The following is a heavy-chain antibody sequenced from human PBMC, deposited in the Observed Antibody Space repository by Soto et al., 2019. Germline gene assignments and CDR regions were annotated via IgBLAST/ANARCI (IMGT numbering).Heavy chain of an antibody. Sequence: QVQLQQWGAGLLKPSETLSLTCAVYGGSFSGYYWSWIRQPPGKGLEWIGEINHSGSTNYNPSLKSRVTISVDPSKNQFSLKLSSVTAADTAVYYCARSMFRSSWKHGGLDYWGQGTLVTVSS. D-gene: IGHD6-13*01. CDR2: INHSGST. CDR3: ARSMFRSSWKHGGLDY. V-gene: IGHV4-34*01. CDR1: GGSFSGYY. J-gene: IGHJ4*02.